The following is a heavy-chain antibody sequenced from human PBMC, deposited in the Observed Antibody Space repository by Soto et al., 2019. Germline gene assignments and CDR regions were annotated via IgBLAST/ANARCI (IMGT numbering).Heavy chain of an antibody. CDR3: ARHRSYYDSSGYVDY. J-gene: IGHJ4*02. CDR1: GGSISSSSYY. D-gene: IGHD3-22*01. CDR2: IYYSGST. Sequence: PSETLSLTCTVSGGSISSSSYYWGWIRQPPGKGLEWIGSIYYSGSTYYNPSLKSRVTISVDTSKNQFSLKLSSVTAADTAVYYCARHRSYYDSSGYVDYWGQGTLVTVSS. V-gene: IGHV4-39*01.